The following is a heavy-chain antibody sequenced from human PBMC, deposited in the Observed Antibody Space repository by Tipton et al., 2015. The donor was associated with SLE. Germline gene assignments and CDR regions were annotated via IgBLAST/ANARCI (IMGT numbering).Heavy chain of an antibody. CDR1: GGSISSYY. D-gene: IGHD5-12*01. CDR3: ARDGYSGYDPYYFDY. CDR2: IYYSGST. J-gene: IGHJ4*02. V-gene: IGHV4-59*01. Sequence: TLSLTCTVSGGSISSYYWSWIRQPPGKGLEWIGYIYYSGSTNHNPSLKSRVTISVDTSKNQFSLKLRSVTAADTAVYYCARDGYSGYDPYYFDYWGQGTLVTVSS.